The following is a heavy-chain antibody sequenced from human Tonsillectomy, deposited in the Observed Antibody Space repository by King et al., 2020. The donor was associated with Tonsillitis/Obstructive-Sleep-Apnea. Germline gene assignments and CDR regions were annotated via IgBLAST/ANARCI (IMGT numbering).Heavy chain of an antibody. CDR2: ISSSGTSI. V-gene: IGHV3-48*03. Sequence: QLVQSGGGLVQPGGSLRLSCAASGFTFSSYEMNWVRQAPGKGLEWVSYISSSGTSIYYSDSVKGRFTISRDNAKRSLYLQMNSLRAEDTAVYYCARDFLEHAEGLDYWGQGTLVTVSS. J-gene: IGHJ4*02. D-gene: IGHD1/OR15-1a*01. CDR3: ARDFLEHAEGLDY. CDR1: GFTFSSYE.